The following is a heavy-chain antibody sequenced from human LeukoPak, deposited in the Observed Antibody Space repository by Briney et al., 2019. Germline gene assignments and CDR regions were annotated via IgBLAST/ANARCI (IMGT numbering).Heavy chain of an antibody. CDR1: GFTFSSYG. V-gene: IGHV3-30*03. Sequence: GGSLRLSCAASGFTFSSYGMHWVRQAPGKGLEWVAVISYDGSNKYYADSVKGRFTISRDNSKNTLYLQMNSLRAEDTAVYYCASEGLYCSSTSCYSYFQHWGQGTLVTVSS. CDR3: ASEGLYCSSTSCYSYFQH. D-gene: IGHD2-2*01. J-gene: IGHJ1*01. CDR2: ISYDGSNK.